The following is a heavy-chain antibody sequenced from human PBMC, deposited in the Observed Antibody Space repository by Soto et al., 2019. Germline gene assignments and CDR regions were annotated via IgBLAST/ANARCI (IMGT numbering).Heavy chain of an antibody. V-gene: IGHV1-3*01. J-gene: IGHJ3*02. CDR3: ARVYSSGWYFSAFDI. CDR2: INAGNGNT. Sequence: ASAKVSCKASGFTFTSYAMDWVRQAHGQRLEWMGWINAGNGNTKYSQKFQGRVTITRDTSASTAYMELSSLRSEDTAVYYCARVYSSGWYFSAFDIWGQETMVTVSS. D-gene: IGHD6-19*01. CDR1: GFTFTSYA.